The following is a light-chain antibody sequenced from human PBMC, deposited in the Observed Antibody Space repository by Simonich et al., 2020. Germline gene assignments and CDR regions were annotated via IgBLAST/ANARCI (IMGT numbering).Light chain of an antibody. Sequence: EIVMTQSPATLSVSHGERATLSCRSSQSVSSNLAWYQQKPGHALRLLIYGASTRATGIPARFSGSGSGTEFTLTISSMQSEDFAVYYCQQRSNWPLTFGGGTKVEIK. CDR3: QQRSNWPLT. CDR2: GAS. CDR1: QSVSSN. V-gene: IGKV3-15*01. J-gene: IGKJ4*01.